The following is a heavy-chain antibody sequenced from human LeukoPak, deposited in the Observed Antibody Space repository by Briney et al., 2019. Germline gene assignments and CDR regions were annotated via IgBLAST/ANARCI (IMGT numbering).Heavy chain of an antibody. J-gene: IGHJ3*02. CDR2: ISSGSTSL. D-gene: IGHD5-24*01. CDR1: GFTFSDYT. V-gene: IGHV3-21*01. CDR3: ARGRDGYNLVDAFDI. Sequence: GGSLRLSCAASGFTFSDYTMNWVRQAPGKGLEWVSCISSGSTSLYYADSVKGRFTISRDNAKNSLYLQMNSLRAEDTAVYYCARGRDGYNLVDAFDIWGQGIMVTVSS.